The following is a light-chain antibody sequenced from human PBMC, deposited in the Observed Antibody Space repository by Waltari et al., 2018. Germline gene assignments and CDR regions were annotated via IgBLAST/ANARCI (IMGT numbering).Light chain of an antibody. V-gene: IGLV2-14*03. CDR3: SSYSSTTTRVL. CDR1: STDIGGYFF. CDR2: GVS. Sequence: QSALTQPASVSGSPGQSITISCTGSSTDIGGYFFVSWYQQQSGKAPKLIIYGVSNRPSGVSDRFSVSKSDNTASLTISGLQTQDEADYYCSSYSSTTTRVLFGGGTRLTVL. J-gene: IGLJ2*01.